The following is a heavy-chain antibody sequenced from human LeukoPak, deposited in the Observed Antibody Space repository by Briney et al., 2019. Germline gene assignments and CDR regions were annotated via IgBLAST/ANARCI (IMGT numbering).Heavy chain of an antibody. J-gene: IGHJ4*02. CDR3: ARDLGRGSSWSTDY. D-gene: IGHD6-13*01. CDR1: GFTFSSYG. V-gene: IGHV3-33*01. Sequence: GRSLRLSCAASGFTFSSYGMHWVRQAQGKGLEWVAVIWYDGSNKYYADSVKGRFTISRDNSKNTLYLQMNSLRAEDTAVYYCARDLGRGSSWSTDYWGQGTLVTVSS. CDR2: IWYDGSNK.